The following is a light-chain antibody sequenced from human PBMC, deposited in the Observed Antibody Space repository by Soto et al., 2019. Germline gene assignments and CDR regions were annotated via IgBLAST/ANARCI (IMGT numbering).Light chain of an antibody. V-gene: IGKV3-20*01. Sequence: ETVLTQSPGTLSLSPGESATLSCMASQSVSNSYLAWYQQKPGQAPRLLIYGASSRATGIPDRFSGSGSGTDFTLTISRLEPEDFAVYYCQQYGRSPPSWTFGQGTKVEIK. J-gene: IGKJ1*01. CDR3: QQYGRSPPSWT. CDR1: QSVSNSY. CDR2: GAS.